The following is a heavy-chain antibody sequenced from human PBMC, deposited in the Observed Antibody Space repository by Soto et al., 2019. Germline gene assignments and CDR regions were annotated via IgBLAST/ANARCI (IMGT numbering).Heavy chain of an antibody. J-gene: IGHJ4*02. CDR3: ASPNVDTAMVISY. D-gene: IGHD5-18*01. Sequence: PSETLSLSCTVSGGSISSSSYYWGWIRQPPGKGLEWIGSIYYSGSTYYNPSLKSRVTISVDTSKNQFSLKLSSVTAADTAVYYCASPNVDTAMVISYWGQGTLVTVSS. CDR1: GGSISSSSYY. V-gene: IGHV4-39*01. CDR2: IYYSGST.